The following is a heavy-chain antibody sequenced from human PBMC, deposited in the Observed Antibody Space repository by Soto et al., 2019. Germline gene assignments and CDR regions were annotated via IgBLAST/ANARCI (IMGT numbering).Heavy chain of an antibody. V-gene: IGHV1-18*01. CDR2: ISAYNGNT. D-gene: IGHD6-13*01. J-gene: IGHJ4*02. Sequence: QVQLVQSGAEVKKPGASVKVSCKASGYTFTSYGISWVRQAPGQGREWMGWISAYNGNTNYAQKLQGRITMTTDTSTSTGYMELRSLRSDDTAVYYWARESSSSCHDYWGQGTLVTVSS. CDR3: ARESSSSCHDY. CDR1: GYTFTSYG.